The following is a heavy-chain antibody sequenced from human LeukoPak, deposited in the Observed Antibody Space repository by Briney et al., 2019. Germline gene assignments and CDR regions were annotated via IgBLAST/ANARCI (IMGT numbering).Heavy chain of an antibody. Sequence: GGSLRLSCAASGFTFSSYGMHWVRQAPGKGLEWVAVISYDRRNTYYADSVKGRFTISRDNSKNTLYLQMNSLRAEDTAVYYCAKDRTYYYDSSGYSFYFDYWGQGTLVTVSS. CDR1: GFTFSSYG. CDR2: ISYDRRNT. J-gene: IGHJ4*02. D-gene: IGHD3-22*01. V-gene: IGHV3-30*18. CDR3: AKDRTYYYDSSGYSFYFDY.